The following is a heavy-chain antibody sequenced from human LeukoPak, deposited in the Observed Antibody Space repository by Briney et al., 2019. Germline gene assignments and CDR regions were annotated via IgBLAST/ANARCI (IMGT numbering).Heavy chain of an antibody. CDR1: GYTFTGYY. CDR3: ASNNSSGWFDDAFDI. V-gene: IGHV1-2*02. D-gene: IGHD6-19*01. CDR2: INRNSGGT. J-gene: IGHJ3*02. Sequence: ASVKVSCKASGYTFTGYYMHWVRQAPGQGLEWMGWINRNSGGTNYAQKFQGRVTMTRDTSISTAYMELSRLRSDDTAVYYCASNNSSGWFDDAFDIWGQGTTVTVSS.